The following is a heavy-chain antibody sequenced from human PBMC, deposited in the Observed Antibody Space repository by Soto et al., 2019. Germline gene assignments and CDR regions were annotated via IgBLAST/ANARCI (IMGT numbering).Heavy chain of an antibody. V-gene: IGHV1-69*01. CDR2: IIPIFGTA. CDR3: ARPFHSWPGGWYFDL. CDR1: GGTFSSYS. J-gene: IGHJ2*01. D-gene: IGHD3-16*01. Sequence: QVQLVQSGAEVKKPGSSVKVSCKASGGTFSSYSINWVRQAPGQGLEWMGGIIPIFGTANYAQKFQGRVTLTADESTSTAHMELSSLRNEDTAVYYWARPFHSWPGGWYFDLWGRGTLVTASS.